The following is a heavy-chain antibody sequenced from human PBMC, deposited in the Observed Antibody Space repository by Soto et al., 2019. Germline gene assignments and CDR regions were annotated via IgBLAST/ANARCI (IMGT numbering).Heavy chain of an antibody. CDR1: GFTFSSYG. CDR3: AKDLVGYCSGGSCSAYYGMDV. V-gene: IGHV3-30*18. CDR2: ISYDGSNK. D-gene: IGHD2-15*01. J-gene: IGHJ6*02. Sequence: QVQLVESGGGVVQPGRSLRLSCAASGFTFSSYGMHWVRQAPGKGLEWVAVISYDGSNKYYADSVKGRFTISRDNSKNTLYLQMNSLRADDTAVYYCAKDLVGYCSGGSCSAYYGMDVWGQGTTVTVSS.